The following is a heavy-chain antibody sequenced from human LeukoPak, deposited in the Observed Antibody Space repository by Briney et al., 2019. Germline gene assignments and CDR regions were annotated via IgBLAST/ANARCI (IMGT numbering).Heavy chain of an antibody. Sequence: PSETLSLTCPVSGRSISSSSYYWGWIRQPPGKGLEWSGRIYYSGSTYYNSSLKSRVTISVDTSQNQFCPTPSAVTAAPTAVYCGTRGRVDGCSHSIDPWGQGTLVTVSS. V-gene: IGHV4-39*07. J-gene: IGHJ5*02. CDR2: IYYSGST. CDR1: GRSISSSSYY. D-gene: IGHD5-24*01. CDR3: TRGRVDGCSHSIDP.